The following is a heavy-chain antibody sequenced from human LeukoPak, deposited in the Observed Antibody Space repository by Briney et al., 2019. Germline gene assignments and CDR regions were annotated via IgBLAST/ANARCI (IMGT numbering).Heavy chain of an antibody. CDR3: ARSGLPMVRGVIIKSYYYYGMDV. J-gene: IGHJ6*02. D-gene: IGHD3-10*01. Sequence: ASVKVSCKASGYTFTSYDINWVRQATGQGLEWMGWMNPNSGNTGYAQKFQGRVTMTRSTSISTAYMELSSLRSEDTAVYYCARSGLPMVRGVIIKSYYYYGMDVWGQGTTVTVSS. CDR1: GYTFTSYD. CDR2: MNPNSGNT. V-gene: IGHV1-8*01.